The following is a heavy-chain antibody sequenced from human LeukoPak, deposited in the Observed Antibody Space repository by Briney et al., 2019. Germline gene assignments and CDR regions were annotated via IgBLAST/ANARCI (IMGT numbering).Heavy chain of an antibody. Sequence: SETLSLTCTVSGGSISSYYWNWIRHPAGKGLEWIGRIYTNGNTDYNPSLKSRVTMSVDTSNNQFSLKLKSVTAADTAVYYCATEGLGSSRWFDYWGQGTLVTVSS. CDR3: ATEGLGSSRWFDY. V-gene: IGHV4-4*07. D-gene: IGHD6-13*01. CDR1: GGSISSYY. J-gene: IGHJ4*02. CDR2: IYTNGNT.